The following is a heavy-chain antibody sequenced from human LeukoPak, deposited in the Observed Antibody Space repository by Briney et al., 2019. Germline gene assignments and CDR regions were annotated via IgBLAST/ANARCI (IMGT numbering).Heavy chain of an antibody. D-gene: IGHD3-22*01. CDR1: GGSISSYY. V-gene: IGHV4-59*08. J-gene: IGHJ5*02. CDR3: ARHSFGYYDSSGYPNP. Sequence: SETLSLTCTVSGGSISSYYWSWIRQPPGKGLEWIGYIYYSGSTNYNPSLKSRVTISVDTSKNQFSLKLSSVTAADTAVYYCARHSFGYYDSSGYPNPWGQGTLVTVSS. CDR2: IYYSGST.